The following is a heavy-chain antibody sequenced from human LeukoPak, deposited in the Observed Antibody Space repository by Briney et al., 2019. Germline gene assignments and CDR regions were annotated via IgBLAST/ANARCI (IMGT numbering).Heavy chain of an antibody. J-gene: IGHJ4*02. CDR1: GGSISSSY. CDR3: ARTSTYYYASEMPPKVIYFDY. Sequence: SETLSLTCTVSGGSISSSYWSWIRQPPGKGLEWIGYIYYSGSTNYNPSLKSRVTISVDTSKNQFSLKLSSVTAADTAVYYCARTSTYYYASEMPPKVIYFDYWGQGTLVSVSS. V-gene: IGHV4-59*01. CDR2: IYYSGST. D-gene: IGHD3-10*01.